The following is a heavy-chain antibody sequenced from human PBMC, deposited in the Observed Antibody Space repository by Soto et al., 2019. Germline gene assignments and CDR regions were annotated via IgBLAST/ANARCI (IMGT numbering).Heavy chain of an antibody. CDR1: GYSFTKYW. Sequence: PGESLKISCEGYGYSFTKYWIAWVRQMPGKGLDWMVIGYPDDSDTRCNPSFQGQVTMSADKASSTVHLQWKTLKASYTAMYFCSRRQGIVEALTDRAYFDYWGQGTLVTVSS. CDR2: GYPDDSDT. D-gene: IGHD2-21*01. J-gene: IGHJ4*02. CDR3: SRRQGIVEALTDRAYFDY. V-gene: IGHV5-51*01.